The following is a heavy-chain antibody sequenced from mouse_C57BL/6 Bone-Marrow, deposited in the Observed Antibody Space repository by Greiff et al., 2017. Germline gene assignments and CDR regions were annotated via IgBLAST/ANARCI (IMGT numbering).Heavy chain of an antibody. CDR1: GFNIKDDY. J-gene: IGHJ2*01. V-gene: IGHV14-4*01. CDR3: RDYYYGSSQGYYFDY. Sequence: EVQLQQSGAELVRPGASVKLSCTASGFNIKDDYMHWVKQRPEQGLEWIGWIDPENGDTEYASKFQGKATITTATSSNTAYLQLSSLTSEDTAVFYGRDYYYGSSQGYYFDYWGQGTTLTVSS. D-gene: IGHD1-1*01. CDR2: IDPENGDT.